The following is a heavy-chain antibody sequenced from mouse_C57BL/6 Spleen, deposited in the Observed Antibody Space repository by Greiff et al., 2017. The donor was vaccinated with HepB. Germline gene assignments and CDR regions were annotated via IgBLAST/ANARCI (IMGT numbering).Heavy chain of an antibody. CDR1: GYAFSSSW. D-gene: IGHD1-1*01. V-gene: IGHV1-82*01. J-gene: IGHJ2*01. CDR3: ARGGSSYAGDY. Sequence: VQLQESGPELVKPGASVKISCKASGYAFSSSWMNWVKQRPGKGLEWIGRIYPGDGDTNYNGKFKGKATLTADKSSSTAYMQLSSLTSEDSAVYFCARGGSSYAGDYWGQGTTLTVSS. CDR2: IYPGDGDT.